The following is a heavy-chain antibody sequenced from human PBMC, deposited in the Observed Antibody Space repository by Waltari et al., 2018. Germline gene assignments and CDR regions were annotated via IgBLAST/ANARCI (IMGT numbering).Heavy chain of an antibody. CDR2: VHRTGRT. D-gene: IGHD2-15*01. CDR1: GDSVETSSSTCW. Sequence: QVTLPESRAGLVEPSETLSLPCGGSGDSVETSSSTCWWSGVRQYPGKGLGWMGQVHRTGRTNYSPSFEGRVTVSIDTSNNQFSLKMAFATAADTALYYCARDRGRGIYLDSWGQGTLVTVSP. CDR3: ARDRGRGIYLDS. V-gene: IGHV4-4*02. J-gene: IGHJ4*02.